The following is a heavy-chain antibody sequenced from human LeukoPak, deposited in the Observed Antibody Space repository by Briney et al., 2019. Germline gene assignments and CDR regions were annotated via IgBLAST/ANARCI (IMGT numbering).Heavy chain of an antibody. J-gene: IGHJ4*02. Sequence: PSETLSLTCTVSGGSISSSSYYWGWIRQPPGKGLEWIGSIYYSGSTYYSPSLKSRVTISVDTSKNQFSLKLSSVTAADTAVYYCAVVVPSLYYFDYWGQGTLVTVSS. CDR3: AVVVPSLYYFDY. D-gene: IGHD2-2*01. V-gene: IGHV4-39*01. CDR1: GGSISSSSYY. CDR2: IYYSGST.